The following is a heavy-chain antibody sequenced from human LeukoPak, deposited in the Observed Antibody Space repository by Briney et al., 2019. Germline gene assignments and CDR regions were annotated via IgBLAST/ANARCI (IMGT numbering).Heavy chain of an antibody. V-gene: IGHV3-7*01. J-gene: IGHJ4*02. CDR2: IKQDGSEK. Sequence: GGSLRLSCAASGFTFSIYWMSWVRQAPGKGLEWVANIKQDGSEKNYVDSVKGRFTISRDNAKNSLYLQMNSLRVEDTAVYYCARDSRIVGATGGSDYWGQGTLVTVSS. CDR3: ARDSRIVGATGGSDY. CDR1: GFTFSIYW. D-gene: IGHD1-26*01.